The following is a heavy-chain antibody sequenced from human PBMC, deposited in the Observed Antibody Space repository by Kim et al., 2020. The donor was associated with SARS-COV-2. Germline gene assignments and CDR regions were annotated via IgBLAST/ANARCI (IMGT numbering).Heavy chain of an antibody. CDR2: IYSGGST. CDR1: GFTVSSNY. D-gene: IGHD3-22*01. J-gene: IGHJ3*02. CDR3: ASTYDSSGTNPYDAFDI. V-gene: IGHV3-53*01. Sequence: GGSLRLSCAASGFTVSSNYMSWVRQAPGKGLEWVSVIYSGGSTYYADSVKGRFTISRDNSKNTLYLQMNSLRAEDTAVYYCASTYDSSGTNPYDAFDIWGQGTMVTVSS.